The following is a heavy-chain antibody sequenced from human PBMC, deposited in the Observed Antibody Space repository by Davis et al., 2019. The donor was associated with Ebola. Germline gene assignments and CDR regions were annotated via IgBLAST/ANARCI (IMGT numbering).Heavy chain of an antibody. CDR3: AKGSLYGSRSITAGMDV. D-gene: IGHD4-17*01. Sequence: PGGSLRLSCAPSGFTFSSSGMSWVRPTPGKGLEWVSGISGSGGSSYYADSVKGRFTFSRDNSKNTLYLQMNSLRAEYTDVCYCAKGSLYGSRSITAGMDVWGQGTTVTVSS. CDR1: GFTFSSSG. CDR2: ISGSGGSS. J-gene: IGHJ6*02. V-gene: IGHV3-23*01.